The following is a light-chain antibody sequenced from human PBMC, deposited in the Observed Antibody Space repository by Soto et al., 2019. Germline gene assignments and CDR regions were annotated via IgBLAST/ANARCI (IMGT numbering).Light chain of an antibody. Sequence: EIVLTQSPATLSLSPGERATLSCRASRSVGNNLAWYQKKPGQAPGLLIYAASTRATGIPARFSGSGSGTDFTLTISSLEPEDFAVYYCQQHADWPLTFGGGKKVDIK. CDR1: RSVGNN. CDR2: AAS. V-gene: IGKV3-11*01. CDR3: QQHADWPLT. J-gene: IGKJ4*01.